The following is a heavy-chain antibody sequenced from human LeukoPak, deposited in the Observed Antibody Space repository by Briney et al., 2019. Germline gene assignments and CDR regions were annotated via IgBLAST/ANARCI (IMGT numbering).Heavy chain of an antibody. V-gene: IGHV3-23*01. CDR2: ISGSGGST. J-gene: IGHJ4*02. CDR1: GFTFSGYG. D-gene: IGHD3-22*01. CDR3: AKDQTRYYDSFDY. Sequence: EGSLRLSCAASGFTFSGYGMHWVRQAPGKGLEWVSAISGSGGSTYYADSVKGRFTISRDNSKNTLYLQMNGLRAEDTAVYYCAKDQTRYYDSFDYWGQGTLVTVSS.